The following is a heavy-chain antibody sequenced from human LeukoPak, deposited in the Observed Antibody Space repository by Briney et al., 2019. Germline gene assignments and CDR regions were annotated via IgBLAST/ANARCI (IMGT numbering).Heavy chain of an antibody. CDR3: ARALWFGELLYGGYYGMDV. Sequence: PSETLSLTCTVSGGSISSYYWSWIRQPAGKGLEWIGYIYYSGSTNYNPSLKSRVTISVDTSKNQFSLKLSSVTAADTAVYYCARALWFGELLYGGYYGMDVWGQGTTVTVSS. CDR2: IYYSGST. D-gene: IGHD3-10*01. CDR1: GGSISSYY. J-gene: IGHJ6*02. V-gene: IGHV4-59*12.